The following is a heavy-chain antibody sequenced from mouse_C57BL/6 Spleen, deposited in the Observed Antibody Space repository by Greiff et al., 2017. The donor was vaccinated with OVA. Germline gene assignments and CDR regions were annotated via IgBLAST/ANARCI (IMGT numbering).Heavy chain of an antibody. D-gene: IGHD2-3*01. CDR1: GYTFTSYW. V-gene: IGHV1-55*01. Sequence: VQLQQSGAELVKPGASVKMSCKASGYTFTSYWITWVKQRPGQGLEWIGDIYPGSGSTNYNEKFKSKATLTVDTSSSTAYMQLSSLTSEDSAVYYCARWNDGYSAWFAYWGQGTLVTVSA. CDR2: IYPGSGST. J-gene: IGHJ3*01. CDR3: ARWNDGYSAWFAY.